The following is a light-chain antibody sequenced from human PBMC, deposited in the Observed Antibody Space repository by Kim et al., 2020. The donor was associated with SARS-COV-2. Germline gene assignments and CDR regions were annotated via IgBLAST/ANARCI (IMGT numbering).Light chain of an antibody. V-gene: IGKV1-NL1*01. CDR2: GTS. CDR1: QGITNS. CDR3: QQYYRTPPWT. Sequence: GDRVTITCRASQGITNSLAWYQQKPGKAPKFLLYGTSSLESGVPSRFSGSGSGTDYTLTISSLQPEDSATYYCQQYYRTPPWTFGQGTKVDIK. J-gene: IGKJ1*01.